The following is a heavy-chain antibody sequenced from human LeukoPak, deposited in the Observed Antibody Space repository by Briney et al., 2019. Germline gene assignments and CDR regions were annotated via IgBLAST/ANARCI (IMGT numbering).Heavy chain of an antibody. V-gene: IGHV1-69*13. CDR3: ARGIAQSGSARRAWFDP. CDR2: IIPIFGTA. Sequence: GASVKVSCKASGGTFSSHAISWVRQAPGQGLEWMGGIIPIFGTANYAQKFQGRVTITADESTSTAYMELSRLRSDDTAVYYCARGIAQSGSARRAWFDPWGQGTLVTVSS. J-gene: IGHJ5*02. CDR1: GGTFSSHA. D-gene: IGHD3-3*01.